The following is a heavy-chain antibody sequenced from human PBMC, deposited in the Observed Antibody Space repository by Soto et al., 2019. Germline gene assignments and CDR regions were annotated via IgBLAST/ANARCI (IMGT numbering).Heavy chain of an antibody. CDR2: ISAYNANA. Sequence: QIQLLQSGAEVKKPGASVKVTCKASGYTFRNFGSSWVRQAPGQGLEWLGWISAYNANANYAQKFQGRHTMTADTSTSTAYMELRSLRSDDTAVYYCAREHSYFDYWGQGTLVTVSS. J-gene: IGHJ4*02. CDR1: GYTFRNFG. D-gene: IGHD2-21*01. V-gene: IGHV1-18*01. CDR3: AREHSYFDY.